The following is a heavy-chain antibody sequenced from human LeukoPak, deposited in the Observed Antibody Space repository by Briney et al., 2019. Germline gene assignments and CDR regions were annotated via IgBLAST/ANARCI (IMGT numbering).Heavy chain of an antibody. CDR3: ARGRFYDSSGYYDY. J-gene: IGHJ4*02. V-gene: IGHV1-8*01. CDR1: GYTFTSYD. CDR2: MNPNSGNT. D-gene: IGHD3-22*01. Sequence: GASVKVSCKASGYTFTSYDINWVRQATGQGLEWMGWMNPNSGNTDYAQKFQGRVTMTRNTSISTAYMELSSLRSEDTAVYYCARGRFYDSSGYYDYWGQGTLVTVCS.